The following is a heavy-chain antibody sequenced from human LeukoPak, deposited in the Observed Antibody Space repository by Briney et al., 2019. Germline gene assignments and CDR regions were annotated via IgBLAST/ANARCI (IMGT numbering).Heavy chain of an antibody. CDR2: IRYDGSNK. J-gene: IGHJ4*02. D-gene: IGHD5-18*01. CDR1: GFTFSSYG. Sequence: WGSLRLSCAASGFTFSSYGMHWVRQAPGKGLEWVAFIRYDGSNKYYADSVKGRFTISRDNSKNSVFLLLTSLRPEDTAVYYCARGEYHQDGIGYNRFDNWGQGALVIVSS. V-gene: IGHV3-30*02. CDR3: ARGEYHQDGIGYNRFDN.